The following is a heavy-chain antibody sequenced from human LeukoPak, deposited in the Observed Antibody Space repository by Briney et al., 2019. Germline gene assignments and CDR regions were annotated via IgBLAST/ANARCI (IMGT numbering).Heavy chain of an antibody. CDR3: ARNDIVATFA. CDR1: GYSISSGYY. Sequence: PSETLSLTCAVSGYSISSGYYWGWIRQPPGKGLEWIGSIYHSGSTYYNPSLKSRVTISVDTSKNQFSLKLSSVTAADTAVYYCARNDIVATFAWGQGTLVTVSS. CDR2: IYHSGST. J-gene: IGHJ5*02. D-gene: IGHD5-12*01. V-gene: IGHV4-38-2*01.